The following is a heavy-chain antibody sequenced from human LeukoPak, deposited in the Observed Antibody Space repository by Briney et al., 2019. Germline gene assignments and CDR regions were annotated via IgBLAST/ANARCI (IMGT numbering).Heavy chain of an antibody. J-gene: IGHJ6*03. Sequence: PSETLSLTCTVSGGSISSYYWSWIRQPAGKGLEWIGRIYTSGSTNYNPSLKSRVTMSVDTSKNQFSLKLSSVTAADTAVYYCARGELALPYYHYYMDVWGKGTTVTVSS. V-gene: IGHV4-4*07. CDR1: GGSISSYY. CDR3: ARGELALPYYHYYMDV. D-gene: IGHD1-7*01. CDR2: IYTSGST.